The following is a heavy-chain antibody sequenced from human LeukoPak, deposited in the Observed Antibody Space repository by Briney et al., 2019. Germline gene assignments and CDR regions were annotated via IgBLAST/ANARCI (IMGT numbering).Heavy chain of an antibody. J-gene: IGHJ5*02. CDR3: ARDHRGIIVAAPQSWRFDP. D-gene: IGHD6-13*01. CDR1: GGTFSSYA. V-gene: IGHV1-69*01. Sequence: SVKVSCKASGGTFSSYAISWVRQAPGQGLEWMGGIIPIFGTANYAQKFQGRVTITADESTSTAYMELSSLRSEDTAVYYCARDHRGIIVAAPQSWRFDPWGQGTLVTVSS. CDR2: IIPIFGTA.